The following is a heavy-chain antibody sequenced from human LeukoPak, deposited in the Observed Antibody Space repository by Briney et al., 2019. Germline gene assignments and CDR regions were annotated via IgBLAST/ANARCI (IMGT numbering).Heavy chain of an antibody. Sequence: GALRLSCAASGFTFSSYGMHWVRQAPGKGLEWVAFIRYDGSNKYYADSVKGRFTISRDNAKNSLYLQMNSLRAEDTAVYYCARNWDDILTGSIDFDYWGQGTLVTVSS. CDR3: ARNWDDILTGSIDFDY. J-gene: IGHJ4*02. D-gene: IGHD3-9*01. CDR2: IRYDGSNK. CDR1: GFTFSSYG. V-gene: IGHV3-30*02.